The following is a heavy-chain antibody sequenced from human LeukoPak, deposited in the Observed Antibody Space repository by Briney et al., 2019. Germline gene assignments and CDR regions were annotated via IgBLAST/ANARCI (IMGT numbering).Heavy chain of an antibody. D-gene: IGHD3-10*01. CDR1: GFTFSSYW. V-gene: IGHV3-23*01. CDR2: ISGSGGST. CDR3: AKRGGSYLFGAFDI. Sequence: PGGSLRLSCAASGFTFSSYWMSWVRQAPGKGLEWVTAISGSGGSTYYADSVKGRFTISRDNSKNTLYLQMNSLRAEDTAVYYCAKRGGSYLFGAFDIWGQGTMVTVSS. J-gene: IGHJ3*02.